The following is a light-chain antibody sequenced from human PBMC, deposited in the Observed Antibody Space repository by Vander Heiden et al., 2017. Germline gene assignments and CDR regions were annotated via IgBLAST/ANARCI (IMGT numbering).Light chain of an antibody. V-gene: IGKV3-15*01. CDR2: GAS. CDR1: QSVSSN. CDR3: QQYNNWLNT. J-gene: IGKJ5*01. Sequence: VLSPSPATLSVSPGERATLSCRASQSVSSNLAWYQQKPGQAPRLLIYGASTRDTGIPARFSGSGSGTEFTLTISSLQSEDFAVYYCQQYNNWLNTFGQGTRLEIK.